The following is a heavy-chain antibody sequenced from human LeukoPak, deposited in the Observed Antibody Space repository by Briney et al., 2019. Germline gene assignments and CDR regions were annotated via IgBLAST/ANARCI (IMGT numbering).Heavy chain of an antibody. J-gene: IGHJ4*02. V-gene: IGHV3-30-3*01. D-gene: IGHD3-10*01. CDR3: AREPGYYFDY. CDR1: GFTFISYA. Sequence: GGSLRLSCAASGFTFISYAMHWVRQAPGKGLEWVAVISYDGSNKYYADSVKGRFTISRDNSKNTLYLQMNSLRAEDTAVYYCAREPGYYFDYWGQGTLVTVSS. CDR2: ISYDGSNK.